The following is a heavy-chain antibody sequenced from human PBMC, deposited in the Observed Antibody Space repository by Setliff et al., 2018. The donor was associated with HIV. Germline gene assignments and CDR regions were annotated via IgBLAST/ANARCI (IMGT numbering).Heavy chain of an antibody. CDR3: ATDRFFVANY. CDR1: GSIFSISY. J-gene: IGHJ4*02. V-gene: IGHV3-74*03. CDR2: ISSDGSTT. D-gene: IGHD2-8*01. Sequence: PGGSLRLSCAATGSIFSISYMHWVRQAPGRGLEWVSLISSDGSTTTYADSVKGRFTVSRDNARNTLYLQMKSLRPDDTAVYYCATDRFFVANYWGPGTLVTVSS.